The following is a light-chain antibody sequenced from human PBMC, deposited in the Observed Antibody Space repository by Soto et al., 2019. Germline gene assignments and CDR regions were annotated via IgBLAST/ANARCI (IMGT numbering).Light chain of an antibody. CDR1: SSDVGGYNY. Sequence: QSALTQPASVSGSPGQSITISCTGTSSDVGGYNYVSWYQQHPGKAPKLMIYDVSNRPSGVSNRFSGSKSGNTPSLTISGLQAQDEADSYCGSYTSSNTNVFGTGTKLTVL. V-gene: IGLV2-14*01. CDR3: GSYTSSNTNV. J-gene: IGLJ1*01. CDR2: DVS.